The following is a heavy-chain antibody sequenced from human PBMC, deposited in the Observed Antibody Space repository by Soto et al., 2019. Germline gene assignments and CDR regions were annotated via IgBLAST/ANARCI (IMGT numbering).Heavy chain of an antibody. V-gene: IGHV1-18*04. CDR3: ARDLPYYVGSEPTGDY. D-gene: IGHD3-10*01. J-gene: IGHJ4*02. CDR2: ISAYNGNT. Sequence: ASVKVSCNASGYTFTSDGISWLRQSPGQGLELMGWISAYNGNTNYAQKLQGRVTMTTDTSTSTAYMELRSLRSDDTAVYYCARDLPYYVGSEPTGDYWGQGTLVTVSS. CDR1: GYTFTSDG.